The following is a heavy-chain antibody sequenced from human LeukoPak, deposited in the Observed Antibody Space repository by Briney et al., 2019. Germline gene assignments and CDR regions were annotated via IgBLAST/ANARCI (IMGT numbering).Heavy chain of an antibody. CDR1: GFTFSSYE. V-gene: IGHV3-48*03. CDR2: ISSSGSTI. Sequence: GGSLRLSCAASGFTFSSYEMNWVRQAPGKGLEWVSYISSSGSTIYYADSVKGRFTISRDNSKNTVYLQMNRLRVEDTAVYFCARDRAVTQVWVEFDSWGQGTLVTVSS. CDR3: ARDRAVTQVWVEFDS. J-gene: IGHJ5*01. D-gene: IGHD3-16*01.